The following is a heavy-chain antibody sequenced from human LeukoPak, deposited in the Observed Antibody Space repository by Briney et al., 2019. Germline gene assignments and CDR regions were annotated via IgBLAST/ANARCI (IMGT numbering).Heavy chain of an antibody. V-gene: IGHV3-11*04. D-gene: IGHD3-10*02. CDR3: AELGITMIGGV. CDR1: GFKFSDAW. Sequence: PGGSLRLSCAASGFKFSDAWMNWVRQAPGKGLEWVSYISSSGSTIYYADSVKGRFTISRDNAKNSLYLQMNSLRAEDTAVYYCAELGITMIGGVWGKGTTVTISS. CDR2: ISSSGSTI. J-gene: IGHJ6*04.